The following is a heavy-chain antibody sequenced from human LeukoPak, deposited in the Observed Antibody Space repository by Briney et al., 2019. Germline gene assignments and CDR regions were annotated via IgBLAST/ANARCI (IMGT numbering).Heavy chain of an antibody. Sequence: GGALRLSCTAPGFTFSSYWMHWVRQAPGGGLEGVSRVNTDGSSTNYADFVKGRFTISRDNAKNTLYLQMNSLRVEDTAVYYCARGEDYGDPYWGQGTLVTVSS. CDR2: VNTDGSST. J-gene: IGHJ4*02. CDR1: GFTFSSYW. CDR3: ARGEDYGDPY. V-gene: IGHV3-74*01. D-gene: IGHD4-17*01.